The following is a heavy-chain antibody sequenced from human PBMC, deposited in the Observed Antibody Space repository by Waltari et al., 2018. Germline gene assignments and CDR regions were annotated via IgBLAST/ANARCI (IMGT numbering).Heavy chain of an antibody. V-gene: IGHV1-2*02. D-gene: IGHD1-26*01. CDR1: GYTFTGYY. Sequence: QVQLVQSGAEVKKPGASVKVSCKASGYTFTGYYMHWVRQAPGQGLEWMGWINPNSGGTNYAQKFQGRVTMTRDTSISTAYMELSRLRSDDTAVYYCARDLGEWELLFAFDIWGQGTMVTVSS. CDR2: INPNSGGT. J-gene: IGHJ3*02. CDR3: ARDLGEWELLFAFDI.